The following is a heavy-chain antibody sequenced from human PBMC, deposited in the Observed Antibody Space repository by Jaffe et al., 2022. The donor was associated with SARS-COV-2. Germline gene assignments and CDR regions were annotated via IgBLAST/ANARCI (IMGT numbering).Heavy chain of an antibody. V-gene: IGHV1-18*01. D-gene: IGHD3-10*01. CDR1: GYTFTSYG. CDR2: ISAYNGNT. Sequence: QVQLVQSGAEVKKPGASVKVSCKASGYTFTSYGISWVRQAPGQGLEWMGWISAYNGNTNYAQKLQGRVTMTTDTSTSTAYMELRSLRSDDTAVYYCARIAPPKPIELYSISGYGMDVWGQGTTVTVSS. J-gene: IGHJ6*02. CDR3: ARIAPPKPIELYSISGYGMDV.